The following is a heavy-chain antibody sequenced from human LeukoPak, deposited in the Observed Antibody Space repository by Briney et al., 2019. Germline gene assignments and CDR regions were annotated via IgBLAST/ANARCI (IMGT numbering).Heavy chain of an antibody. V-gene: IGHV3-30*02. D-gene: IGHD3-10*01. CDR2: IRYDGSNK. CDR1: GFTFSSYA. Sequence: GGSLRLSCAASGFTFSSYAMHWVRQAPGKGLEWVAFIRYDGSNKYYADSVKGRFTISRDNSKNTLYLQMNSLRAEDTAVYYCAKDDVLLWFGEPTGFGYWGQGTLVTVSS. CDR3: AKDDVLLWFGEPTGFGY. J-gene: IGHJ4*02.